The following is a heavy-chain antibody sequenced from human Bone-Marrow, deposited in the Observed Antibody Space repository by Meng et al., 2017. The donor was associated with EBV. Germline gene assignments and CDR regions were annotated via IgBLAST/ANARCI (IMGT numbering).Heavy chain of an antibody. D-gene: IGHD1-26*01. V-gene: IGHV1-69*06. J-gene: IGHJ4*02. CDR2: IIPIFVTP. CDR3: ARVKGLGATLGYYFDF. Sequence: VQLLQSGDEVKKPGSSVKFSCKASGGTLNNYAISWVRQAPGQGLEWMGGIIPIFVTPNYARKFQGRVTITADKSTSTSYMELSSLRSDDTAVYYCARVKGLGATLGYYFDFWGQGTLVTVSS. CDR1: GGTLNNYA.